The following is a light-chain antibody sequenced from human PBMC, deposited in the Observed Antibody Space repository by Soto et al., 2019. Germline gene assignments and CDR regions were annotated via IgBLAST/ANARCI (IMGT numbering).Light chain of an antibody. CDR1: QSMSTW. J-gene: IGKJ4*01. Sequence: DIQMTQSPSTLSASVGDRVTITCRASQSMSTWLAWYQQKPGKAPNLLIYDDSSLKSGVPSRFSGSGSGTEFTLTINSLQPGDFATYYCQQYDNYPLTFGGGTKVEIK. CDR2: DDS. CDR3: QQYDNYPLT. V-gene: IGKV1-5*01.